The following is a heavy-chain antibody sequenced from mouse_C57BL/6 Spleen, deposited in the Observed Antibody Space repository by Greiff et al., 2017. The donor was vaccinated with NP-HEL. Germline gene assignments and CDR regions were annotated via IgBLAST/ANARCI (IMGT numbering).Heavy chain of an antibody. CDR2: INPNNGGT. CDR1: GYTFTDYN. J-gene: IGHJ2*01. Sequence: VQLQQSGPELVKPGASVKMSCKASGYTFTDYNMHWVKQSHGKSLEWIGYINPNNGGTSYNQKFKGKATLTVNKSSSTAYMELRSLTSEDSAVYYCARGSYYYGSSYGNYFDDWGQGTTLTVSS. D-gene: IGHD1-1*01. V-gene: IGHV1-22*01. CDR3: ARGSYYYGSSYGNYFDD.